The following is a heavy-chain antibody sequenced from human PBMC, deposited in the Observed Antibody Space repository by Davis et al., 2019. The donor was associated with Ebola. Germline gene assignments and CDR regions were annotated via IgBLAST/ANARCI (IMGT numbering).Heavy chain of an antibody. CDR2: IYYSGST. V-gene: IGHV4-34*01. CDR1: GGSFSGYY. J-gene: IGHJ4*02. Sequence: ETLSLTCAVYGGSFSGYYWSWIRQPPGKGLEWIGSIYYSGSTYYNPSLKSRVTISVDTSKNQFSLKLSSVTAADTAVYYCSRAPCHGGICYPSFDYWGQGTLVTVSS. D-gene: IGHD2-8*02. CDR3: SRAPCHGGICYPSFDY.